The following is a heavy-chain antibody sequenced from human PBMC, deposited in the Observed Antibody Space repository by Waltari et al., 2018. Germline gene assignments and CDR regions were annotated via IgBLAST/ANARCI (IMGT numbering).Heavy chain of an antibody. CDR3: ARDVAGSQGGAFDI. V-gene: IGHV1-2*02. Sequence: QVQLVQSGTEVKKPGASVKVSCKASGYPFTAYSLHWLRQAPGQGLEWMGCINPNSDDANYAQMFQGGVTMTMDTSIDTGYLELSSLRSDDTAVYYCARDVAGSQGGAFDIWGQGTMVTVSS. D-gene: IGHD6-19*01. J-gene: IGHJ3*02. CDR1: GYPFTAYS. CDR2: INPNSDDA.